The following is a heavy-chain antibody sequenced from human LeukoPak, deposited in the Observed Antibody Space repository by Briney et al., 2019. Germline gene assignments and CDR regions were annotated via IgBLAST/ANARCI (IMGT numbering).Heavy chain of an antibody. Sequence: GGSLRLSCAASGFNVSSNYMSWVRQAPGKGLEWASVIYSGGSTYYTDSVKGRFTISRDNSKNTLYLQMNSLRPEDTAVYYCARGYSSGYRIDYWGQGTLVTVSS. J-gene: IGHJ4*02. V-gene: IGHV3-53*01. CDR3: ARGYSSGYRIDY. CDR2: IYSGGST. D-gene: IGHD3-22*01. CDR1: GFNVSSNY.